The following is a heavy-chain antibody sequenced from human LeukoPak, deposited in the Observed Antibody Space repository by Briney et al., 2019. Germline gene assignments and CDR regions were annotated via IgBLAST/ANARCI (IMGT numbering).Heavy chain of an antibody. CDR1: GGSISSYY. V-gene: IGHV4-59*01. CDR3: ARGVRGSTAAGTFDY. CDR2: IYYSGST. J-gene: IGHJ4*02. Sequence: SETLSLTCTVSGGSISSYYWSWIRQPPGRGLEWIGYIYYSGSTNYNPSLKSRVTISVDTSKNQFSLKLSSVTAADTAVYYCARGVRGSTAAGTFDYWGQGTLVTVSS. D-gene: IGHD6-13*01.